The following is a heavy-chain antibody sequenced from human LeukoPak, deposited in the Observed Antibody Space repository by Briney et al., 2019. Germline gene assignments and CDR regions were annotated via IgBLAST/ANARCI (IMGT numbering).Heavy chain of an antibody. Sequence: SETLSLTCTVPGGSISSYYWSWIRQPPGKGLEWIGYIYYSGSTNYNPSLMSRVTISVDTTKNQFSLKLSSVTAADTAVYYCARDSSGYSLFDYWGQGTLVTVSS. CDR2: IYYSGST. D-gene: IGHD3-22*01. V-gene: IGHV4-59*12. J-gene: IGHJ4*02. CDR3: ARDSSGYSLFDY. CDR1: GGSISSYY.